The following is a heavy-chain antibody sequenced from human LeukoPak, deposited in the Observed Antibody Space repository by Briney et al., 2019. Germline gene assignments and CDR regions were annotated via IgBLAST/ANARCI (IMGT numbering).Heavy chain of an antibody. CDR2: IIPIFGTA. J-gene: IGHJ5*02. D-gene: IGHD3-3*01. Sequence: SSVKVSCKASGGTFSSYAISWVRQAPGQGLEWMGGIIPIFGTANYAQKFQGRVTITAGESTSTAYMELSSLRSEDTAVYYCARTVSYYDFWSGYDNWFDPWGQGTLVTVSS. CDR1: GGTFSSYA. V-gene: IGHV1-69*13. CDR3: ARTVSYYDFWSGYDNWFDP.